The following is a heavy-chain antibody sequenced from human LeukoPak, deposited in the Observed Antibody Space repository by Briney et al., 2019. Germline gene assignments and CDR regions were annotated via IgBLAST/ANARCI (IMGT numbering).Heavy chain of an antibody. Sequence: SETLSLTCTVSGGSISSGDYYWSWIRQPPGKGLEWIGYIYYRGSTYYNPSLKSRVTISVDTSKNQFSLKLSSVTAADTAVYYCARGEQLPYNWYFDLWGRGTLVTVSS. D-gene: IGHD1/OR15-1a*01. CDR1: GGSISSGDYY. CDR3: ARGEQLPYNWYFDL. V-gene: IGHV4-30-4*01. J-gene: IGHJ2*01. CDR2: IYYRGST.